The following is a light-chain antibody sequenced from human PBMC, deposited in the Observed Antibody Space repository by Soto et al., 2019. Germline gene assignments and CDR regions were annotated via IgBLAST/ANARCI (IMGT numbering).Light chain of an antibody. J-gene: IGLJ2*01. CDR2: EVT. CDR1: SNDVGNYNF. Sequence: QSALTQPASVSGSPGQSITISCTGSSNDVGNYNFVSWYQQHPGKVPKIIIYEVTNRPSGVSDRFSGSKSGNTASLTISGLQAEDEADYYCCSHTTADTVIFGGGTKLTVL. V-gene: IGLV2-14*01. CDR3: CSHTTADTVI.